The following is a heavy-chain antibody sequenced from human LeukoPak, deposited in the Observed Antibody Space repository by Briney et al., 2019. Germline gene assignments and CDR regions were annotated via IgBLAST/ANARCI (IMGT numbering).Heavy chain of an antibody. CDR1: GFTFSSYS. CDR2: ISSSSSYI. CDR3: TRDPSYYYDSSGDYFYYFDY. V-gene: IGHV3-21*01. J-gene: IGHJ4*02. Sequence: GGSLRLSCAASGFTFSSYSMNWVRQAPGKGLEWVSSISSSSSYIYSADSVKGRFTISRDNAKNSLYLQMNSLRVEDTAVYYCTRDPSYYYDSSGDYFYYFDYWGQGTLVTVSS. D-gene: IGHD3-22*01.